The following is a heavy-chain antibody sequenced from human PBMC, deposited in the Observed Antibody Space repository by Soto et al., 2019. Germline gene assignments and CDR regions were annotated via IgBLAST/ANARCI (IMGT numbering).Heavy chain of an antibody. CDR3: ARARGYSYGDQYFHS. CDR1: GGTVSNYA. D-gene: IGHD5-18*01. Sequence: VQLVQSGAEGKKPGSSVKVSCKASGGTVSNYALSWVRQGPGQGLEWMGGTIPIFGTSNYAQKFKGRVTITADESTTHAYIDLSSLRSEDTAVYYCARARGYSYGDQYFHSWGQGTLVTVPS. V-gene: IGHV1-69*01. CDR2: TIPIFGTS. J-gene: IGHJ4*02.